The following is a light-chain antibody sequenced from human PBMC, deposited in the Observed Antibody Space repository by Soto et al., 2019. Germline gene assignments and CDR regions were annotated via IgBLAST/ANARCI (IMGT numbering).Light chain of an antibody. Sequence: QSALTQPRSVSGSPGQSVTISCTGTSSDVGGYNYVSWYQQHPGKAPKLMIYDVSKRPSGVPDRFSGSKSGNTASLTISGLQAEDEAYYYCFSYPGSYPYVFGTGTKLTVL. V-gene: IGLV2-11*01. CDR2: DVS. J-gene: IGLJ1*01. CDR3: FSYPGSYPYV. CDR1: SSDVGGYNY.